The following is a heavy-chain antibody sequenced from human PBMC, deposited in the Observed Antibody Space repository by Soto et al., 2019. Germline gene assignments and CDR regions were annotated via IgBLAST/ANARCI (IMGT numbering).Heavy chain of an antibody. Sequence: SETLSLTCTVSGGSISSYYWSWIRQPPGKGLEWIGYIYYSGSTNYNPSLKSRVTMSVDTSKNQFSLKVSSVTAADTALYYCARLGGYCTTSCYGYYAMDVWGQGTTVTVSS. CDR1: GGSISSYY. CDR3: ARLGGYCTTSCYGYYAMDV. CDR2: IYYSGST. V-gene: IGHV4-59*08. D-gene: IGHD2-8*01. J-gene: IGHJ6*02.